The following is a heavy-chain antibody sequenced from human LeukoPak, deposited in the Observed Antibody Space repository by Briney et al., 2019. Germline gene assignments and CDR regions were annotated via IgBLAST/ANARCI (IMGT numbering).Heavy chain of an antibody. CDR2: INHSGST. CDR1: GGSFSGYY. Sequence: SETLSLTCAVYGGSFSGYYWSWIRQPPGKGLEWIGEINHSGSTNYNPSLKSRVTISVDTSKNQFSLKLSSVTAADTAVYYCARERVTGYYYYMDVWGKGTTVTVSS. V-gene: IGHV4-34*01. D-gene: IGHD1-20*01. J-gene: IGHJ6*03. CDR3: ARERVTGYYYYMDV.